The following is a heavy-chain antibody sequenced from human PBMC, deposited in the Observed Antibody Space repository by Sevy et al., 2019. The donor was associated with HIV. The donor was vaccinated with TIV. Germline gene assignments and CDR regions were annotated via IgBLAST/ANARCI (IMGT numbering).Heavy chain of an antibody. J-gene: IGHJ4*02. CDR1: GYTFITYG. V-gene: IGHV1-18*01. CDR2: ISPYNGNT. D-gene: IGHD3-22*01. CDR3: ARDWVSCDVLSGYYPYFDY. Sequence: ASVKVSCKASGYTFITYGISWVRQAPGQGLEWMGWISPYNGNTKSVQSLQGTVTMTTDTSTSTAYMELRSLRTDDTAVYYCARDWVSCDVLSGYYPYFDYWGQGTLVTVS.